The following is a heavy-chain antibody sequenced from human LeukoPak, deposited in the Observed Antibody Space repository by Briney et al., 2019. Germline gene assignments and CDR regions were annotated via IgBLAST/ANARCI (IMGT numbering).Heavy chain of an antibody. CDR3: ARGKMGLLRYYDY. D-gene: IGHD3-9*01. V-gene: IGHV4-34*01. CDR1: GGSFSGYY. CDR2: INHSGST. Sequence: SETLSLTCAVYGGSFSGYYWSWIRQPPGKGLEWIGEINHSGSTNYNPSLKSRVTISVDTSKNQFPLKLSSVTAADTAVYYCARGKMGLLRYYDYWGQGTLVTVSS. J-gene: IGHJ4*02.